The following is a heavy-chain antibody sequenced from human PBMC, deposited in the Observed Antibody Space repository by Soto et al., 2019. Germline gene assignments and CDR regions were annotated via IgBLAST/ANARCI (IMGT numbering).Heavy chain of an antibody. D-gene: IGHD4-4*01. CDR3: ASPLWRDDYNWGYFDL. V-gene: IGHV3-30-3*01. CDR2: ISCDGSNK. J-gene: IGHJ2*01. CDR1: GFTFSSYA. Sequence: QVQLVESGGGVVQPGRSLRLSCAASGFTFSSYAMHWVRQAPGKGLEWVAVISCDGSNKYYADSVKGRFTISRDNSKITLYLQMNSLRAEDTAVYYCASPLWRDDYNWGYFDLWGLGALVTVSS.